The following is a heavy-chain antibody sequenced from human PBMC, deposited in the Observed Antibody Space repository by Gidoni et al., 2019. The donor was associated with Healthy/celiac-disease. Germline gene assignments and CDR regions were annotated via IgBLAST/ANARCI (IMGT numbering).Heavy chain of an antibody. J-gene: IGHJ4*02. V-gene: IGHV4-59*01. CDR2: LHYSGST. CDR3: AIATYGSGSYLDY. CDR1: VGSISSYY. D-gene: IGHD3-10*01. Sequence: QVQLQESGPGLVKPSETLSLTCTVPVGSISSYYCSWIRQPPGKSLECIGYLHYSGSTNYNPSLTSRVTISVDPSKNQFSLQLSSVTAADTAVYYCAIATYGSGSYLDYWGQGTLVPVSS.